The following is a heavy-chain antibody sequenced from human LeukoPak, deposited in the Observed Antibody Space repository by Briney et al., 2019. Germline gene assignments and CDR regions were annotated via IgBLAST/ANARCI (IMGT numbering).Heavy chain of an antibody. D-gene: IGHD6-19*01. CDR2: ISGSGGST. J-gene: IGHJ4*02. Sequence: PGGSLRLSCAASGFTFSSYAMSWVRQAPGKGLEWVSAISGSGGSTYYADSVKGRFTISRDNAKNTLYLQMDSLRAEDTAVYYCARGALGSGWYYFDYWGQGTLVTVSS. CDR3: ARGALGSGWYYFDY. V-gene: IGHV3-23*01. CDR1: GFTFSSYA.